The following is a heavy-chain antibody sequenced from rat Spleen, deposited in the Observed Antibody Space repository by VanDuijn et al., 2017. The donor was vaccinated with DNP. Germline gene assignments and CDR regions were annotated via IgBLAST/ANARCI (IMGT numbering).Heavy chain of an antibody. J-gene: IGHJ2*01. D-gene: IGHD1-12*02. Sequence: EVKLVESGGGLVQPGRSLKLSCAASGFNFNDYWMGWVRQAPGKGLEWVAAISPRGSRTYYPDSMKGRFTISRDNAKSTLYLQMYSLRSEDMATYYCVRPDYYDGSYPRYWGQGVMVTVSS. CDR2: ISPRGSRT. V-gene: IGHV5-22*01. CDR1: GFNFNDYW. CDR3: VRPDYYDGSYPRY.